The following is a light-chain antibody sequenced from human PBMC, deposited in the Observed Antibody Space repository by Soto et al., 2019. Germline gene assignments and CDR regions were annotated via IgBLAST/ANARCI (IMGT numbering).Light chain of an antibody. Sequence: QSALTQPASVSGSPGQSITISCTGTSSDVGGYNFVSWYQQHPGKAPKLMIYEVTNRPSGVSNRFSGSKSGNTASLTISGLPAEDETDYYCSSYTGSTTVVFGGGTKLTVL. CDR3: SSYTGSTTVV. J-gene: IGLJ2*01. CDR2: EVT. CDR1: SSDVGGYNF. V-gene: IGLV2-14*01.